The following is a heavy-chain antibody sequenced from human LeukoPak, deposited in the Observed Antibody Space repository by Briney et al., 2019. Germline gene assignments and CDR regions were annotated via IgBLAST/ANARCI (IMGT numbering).Heavy chain of an antibody. V-gene: IGHV1-69*05. CDR2: IIPIFGTA. CDR3: AMYGSGSTYFDY. J-gene: IGHJ4*02. D-gene: IGHD3-10*01. CDR1: GGTFSSYA. Sequence: SVKVSCKASGGTFSSYAISWVRQAPGQGLEWMGGIIPIFGTANYAQKLQGRVTITTDESTSTAYMELSSLRSEDTAVYYCAMYGSGSTYFDYWGQGTLVTVSS.